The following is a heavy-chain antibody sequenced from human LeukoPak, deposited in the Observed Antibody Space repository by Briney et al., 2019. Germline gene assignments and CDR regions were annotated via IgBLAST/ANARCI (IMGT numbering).Heavy chain of an antibody. V-gene: IGHV4-4*07. Sequence: SETLSLTCTVSGGSINIYYWSWIRQPAGKGLEWIGRIYTSGSTNYNPSLKTRVTMSVDTSKNQFSLKLSSVTAADTAVYYCARGSYSSSWYGYYYYYYMDVWGKGTTVTVSS. J-gene: IGHJ6*03. CDR1: GGSINIYY. CDR2: IYTSGST. CDR3: ARGSYSSSWYGYYYYYYMDV. D-gene: IGHD6-13*01.